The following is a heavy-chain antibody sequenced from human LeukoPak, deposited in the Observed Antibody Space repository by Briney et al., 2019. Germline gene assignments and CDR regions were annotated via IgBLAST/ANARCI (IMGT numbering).Heavy chain of an antibody. Sequence: SETLSLTCAVYGGSFSGYYWSWIRQPPGKGLEWIGEINHSGSTNYNPSLKSRGTISVDTSKNQFSLKLSSVTAADTAVYYCARTKLGYCSSTSCYLPFDPWGQGTLVTVSS. D-gene: IGHD2-2*01. CDR3: ARTKLGYCSSTSCYLPFDP. CDR1: GGSFSGYY. J-gene: IGHJ5*02. CDR2: INHSGST. V-gene: IGHV4-34*01.